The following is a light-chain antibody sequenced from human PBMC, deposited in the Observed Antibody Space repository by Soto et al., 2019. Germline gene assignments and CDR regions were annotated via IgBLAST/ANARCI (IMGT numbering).Light chain of an antibody. CDR1: SSNIGAGYD. CDR2: DNN. J-gene: IGLJ2*01. V-gene: IGLV1-40*01. Sequence: QTVVTQPPSVSGAPGQRVTISCTGSSSNIGAGYDVHWYQQLPGTAPKLLIYDNNNRPSGVPDRFSGSKSGTSASLAITGLQAEDEADYHCQSYDSRLSGYVVFGGGTKVTVL. CDR3: QSYDSRLSGYVV.